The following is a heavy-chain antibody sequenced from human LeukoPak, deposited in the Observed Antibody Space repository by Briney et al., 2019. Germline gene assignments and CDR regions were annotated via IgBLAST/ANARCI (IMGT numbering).Heavy chain of an antibody. CDR1: GGSISSYY. J-gene: IGHJ4*02. V-gene: IGHV4-59*01. D-gene: IGHD5-12*01. CDR3: ARGLAQVDY. Sequence: SETLSLTCTVSGGSISSYYWSWLRQPPGKGLEWIGYIYYSGSTNYNPSLKSRVTISVDTSKNQFSLKLSSVTAADTAVYYCARGLAQVDYWGQGTLVTVSS. CDR2: IYYSGST.